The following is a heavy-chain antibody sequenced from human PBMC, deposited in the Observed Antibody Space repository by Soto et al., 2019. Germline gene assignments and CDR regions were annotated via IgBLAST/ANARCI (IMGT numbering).Heavy chain of an antibody. J-gene: IGHJ5*02. CDR1: GGSISSYY. V-gene: IGHV4-59*01. CDR3: ARGGYSYGGSHQSVNWFDP. D-gene: IGHD5-18*01. CDR2: IYYSGST. Sequence: PSETLSLTCTVSGGSISSYYWSWIRQPPGKGLEWIGYIYYSGSTNYNPSLKSRVTISVDTSKNQFSLKLSSVTAADTAVYYCARGGYSYGGSHQSVNWFDPWGQGTLVTVSS.